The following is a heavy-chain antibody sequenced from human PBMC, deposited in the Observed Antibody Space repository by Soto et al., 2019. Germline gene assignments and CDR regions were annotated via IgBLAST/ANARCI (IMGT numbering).Heavy chain of an antibody. CDR2: ISGSGGST. V-gene: IGHV3-23*01. Sequence: PXESLRLSCAASGFSFRSYSMSWVRQAPGKGLEWVSSISGSGGSTHYADSVKGRFVISRDNSKNTVDLQVNSLRAEDTAVYHCAKLYDSSGGFDYCGQRTLVTVSS. CDR3: AKLYDSSGGFDY. D-gene: IGHD3-22*01. J-gene: IGHJ4*02. CDR1: GFSFRSYS.